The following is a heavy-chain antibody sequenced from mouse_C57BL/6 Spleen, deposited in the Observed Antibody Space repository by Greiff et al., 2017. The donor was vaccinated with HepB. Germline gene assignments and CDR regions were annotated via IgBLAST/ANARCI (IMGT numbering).Heavy chain of an antibody. V-gene: IGHV1-69*01. CDR1: GYTFTSYW. CDR2: IDPSDSYT. J-gene: IGHJ2*01. CDR3: ARGAVVDD. D-gene: IGHD3-3*01. Sequence: QVQLQQPGAELVMPGASVKLSCKASGYTFTSYWMHWVKQRPGQGLEWIGEIDPSDSYTNYNQKFKGKSTLTVDKSSSTAYMRLSSLTSEDSEVYYCARGAVVDDWGQGTTLTVSS.